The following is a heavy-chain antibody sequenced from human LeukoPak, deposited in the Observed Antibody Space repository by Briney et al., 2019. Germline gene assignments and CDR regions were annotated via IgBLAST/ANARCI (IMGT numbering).Heavy chain of an antibody. V-gene: IGHV4-59*01. Sequence: SETLSLTCTVSGGSPSGDYWNWIRQPPGKGLEWIGYIYYTGTTDYSPSLKSRVTISLDMSKNQFSLKLRSVTAADTAVYYCARTNAFGNRGQGTMVTVSS. CDR1: GGSPSGDY. J-gene: IGHJ3*02. CDR3: ARTNAFGN. CDR2: IYYTGTT.